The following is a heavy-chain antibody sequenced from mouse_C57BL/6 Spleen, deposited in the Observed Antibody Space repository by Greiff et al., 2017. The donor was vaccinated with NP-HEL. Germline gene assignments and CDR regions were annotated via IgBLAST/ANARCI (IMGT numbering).Heavy chain of an antibody. J-gene: IGHJ3*01. CDR2: ISSGSSTI. V-gene: IGHV5-17*01. D-gene: IGHD2-5*01. Sequence: EVQLVESGGGLVKPGGSLKLSCAASGFTFSDYGMHWVRQAPEKGLEWVAYISSGSSTIYYADTVKGRFTISRDNAKNTLFLQMTSLRSEDTAMYYCARSNYGAWFAYWGQGTLVTVSA. CDR3: ARSNYGAWFAY. CDR1: GFTFSDYG.